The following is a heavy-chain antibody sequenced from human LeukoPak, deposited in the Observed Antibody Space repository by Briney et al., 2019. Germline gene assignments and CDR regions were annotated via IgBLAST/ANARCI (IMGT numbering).Heavy chain of an antibody. D-gene: IGHD3-10*01. Sequence: GGSLRLSCAASGFTFSSYAMSWVRQAPGKGLEWVAFIRYDGSNKYYADSVKGRFTISRDNSKNTLYLQMNSLRPEDTAVYYCASIITMVRGVPAGAFDIWGQGTMVTVSS. CDR2: IRYDGSNK. CDR3: ASIITMVRGVPAGAFDI. J-gene: IGHJ3*02. CDR1: GFTFSSYA. V-gene: IGHV3-30*02.